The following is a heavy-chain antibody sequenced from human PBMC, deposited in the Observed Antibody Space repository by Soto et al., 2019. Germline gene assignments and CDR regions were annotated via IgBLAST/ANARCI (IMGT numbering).Heavy chain of an antibody. CDR2: INHSGST. V-gene: IGHV4-34*01. J-gene: IGHJ5*02. D-gene: IGHD3-10*01. Sequence: QVQLQQWGAGLLKPAETLSLTSAVYGGSFSGYYWSWIRQPTGKGLEWIGEINHSGSTNYKPSLKSRVTISVDTSKNQFSLKLSSVTAADTAVYYCARERAVLLWFGVNWFDPWGQGTLVTVSS. CDR1: GGSFSGYY. CDR3: ARERAVLLWFGVNWFDP.